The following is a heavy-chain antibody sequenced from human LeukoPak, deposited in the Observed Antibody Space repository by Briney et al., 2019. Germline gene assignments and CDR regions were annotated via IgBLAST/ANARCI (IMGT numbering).Heavy chain of an antibody. J-gene: IGHJ4*02. V-gene: IGHV4-59*01. CDR3: ARGPGYSSSWYYFDY. CDR1: GGSISIYY. CDR2: IYYRGST. D-gene: IGHD6-13*01. Sequence: PSETLSLTCTVAGGSISIYYWSWIRQPPGRGREWFGYIYYRGSTNYNPSLKSRVTISVDTSKNQFSLKLGSVTAADTAVYYCARGPGYSSSWYYFDYWGQGTLVTASS.